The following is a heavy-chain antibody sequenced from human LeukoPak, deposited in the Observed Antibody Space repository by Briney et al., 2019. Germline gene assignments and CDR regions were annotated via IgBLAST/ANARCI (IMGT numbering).Heavy chain of an antibody. CDR3: ARRNYDILTGYGMDY. D-gene: IGHD3-9*01. Sequence: SETLSLTCTVSGGSLSSISYYWGWIRQPPGKGLEWIGSIYYSGSTYYNPSLKSRVTISVDTSKNQFSLKLSSVTAADTAVYYCARRNYDILTGYGMDYWGQGTLVTVSS. CDR1: GGSLSSISYY. CDR2: IYYSGST. J-gene: IGHJ4*02. V-gene: IGHV4-39*07.